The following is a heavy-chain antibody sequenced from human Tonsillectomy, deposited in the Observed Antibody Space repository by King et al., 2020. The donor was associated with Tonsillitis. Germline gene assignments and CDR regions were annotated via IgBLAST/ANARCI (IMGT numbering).Heavy chain of an antibody. CDR2: IKSKIDGGTI. D-gene: IGHD3-10*01. Sequence: QLVQSGGGLVKPGGSLRLSCAASGFTFSNAWMNWVRQAPGEGLEWVGCIKSKIDGGTIDYAAPVKGRFTISRDDSKNTLYLQMNSLKTEDTAVYYCTTNYRGYMDVWGKGTTVAVSS. J-gene: IGHJ6*03. CDR3: TTNYRGYMDV. V-gene: IGHV3-15*07. CDR1: GFTFSNAW.